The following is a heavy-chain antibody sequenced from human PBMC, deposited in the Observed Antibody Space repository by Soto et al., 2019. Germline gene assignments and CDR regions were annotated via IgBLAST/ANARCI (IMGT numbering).Heavy chain of an antibody. J-gene: IGHJ4*02. CDR3: AKYGAPLYCSRSSCHPAGAY. Sequence: QVQLVESGGGVVQPGRSLRLSCAGSGFTFSNYGLHWVRQAPGKGLEWVSVISYDGSHKYYADSVKGRFTISRDNSNNMLYLQMDSLRAEDTAVYYCAKYGAPLYCSRSSCHPAGAYWGQGTLVTVSS. D-gene: IGHD2-15*01. CDR2: ISYDGSHK. V-gene: IGHV3-30*18. CDR1: GFTFSNYG.